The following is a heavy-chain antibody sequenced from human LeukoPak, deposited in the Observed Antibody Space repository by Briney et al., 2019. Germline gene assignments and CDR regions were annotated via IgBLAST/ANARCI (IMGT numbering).Heavy chain of an antibody. CDR2: IYYGGGT. D-gene: IGHD1-26*01. J-gene: IGHJ4*02. CDR3: ARYAVEYRGTYFDY. CDR1: GGSISSTDHY. Sequence: SDTLSLTCTVSGGSISSTDHYWCWIRQPPGKGLLWIGSIYYGGGTYYNPSLKSRVTISVDTSKNQFSLKLSSVSASDTAVYYCARYAVEYRGTYFDYWGQGTLVTVSS. V-gene: IGHV4-39*01.